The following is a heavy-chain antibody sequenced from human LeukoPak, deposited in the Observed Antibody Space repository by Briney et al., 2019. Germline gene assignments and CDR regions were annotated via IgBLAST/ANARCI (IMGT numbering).Heavy chain of an antibody. J-gene: IGHJ4*02. CDR3: ARDGILYYDILTGYLHFDY. D-gene: IGHD3-9*01. Sequence: PGGSLRLSCAASGFTFSSYGMHWVRQAPGKGLEWVAVISYDGSNKYYADSVKGRFTISRDNSKNTLYLQMNSLRAEDTAVYYCARDGILYYDILTGYLHFDYWGQGTLVTVSS. V-gene: IGHV3-30*03. CDR1: GFTFSSYG. CDR2: ISYDGSNK.